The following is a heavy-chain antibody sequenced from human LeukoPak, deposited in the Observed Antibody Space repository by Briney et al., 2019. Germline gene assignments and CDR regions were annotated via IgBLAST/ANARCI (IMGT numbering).Heavy chain of an antibody. Sequence: PGGSLRLSCAASGFTFSSYAMHWVRQAPGKGLEWVAVISYDGSNKYYADSVKGRFTISRDNSKNTLYLQMNSLRAEDTAVYYCAKDGGSSWYFGYWGQGTLVTVSS. CDR1: GFTFSSYA. CDR2: ISYDGSNK. D-gene: IGHD6-13*01. V-gene: IGHV3-30-3*01. J-gene: IGHJ4*02. CDR3: AKDGGSSWYFGY.